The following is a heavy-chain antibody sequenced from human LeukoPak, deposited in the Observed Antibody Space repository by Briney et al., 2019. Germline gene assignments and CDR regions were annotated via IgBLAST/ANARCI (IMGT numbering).Heavy chain of an antibody. J-gene: IGHJ4*02. Sequence: PGGSLRLSCAASGFTFSSYSMNWVRQAPGKGLEWVSSISSSSSYIYYADSVKGRFTISRDNAKNSLYLQMNSLRAEDTAVYYCAREPELEHLWLRFTLGYWGQGTLVTVSS. CDR3: AREPELEHLWLRFTLGY. CDR1: GFTFSSYS. CDR2: ISSSSSYI. V-gene: IGHV3-21*01. D-gene: IGHD5-18*01.